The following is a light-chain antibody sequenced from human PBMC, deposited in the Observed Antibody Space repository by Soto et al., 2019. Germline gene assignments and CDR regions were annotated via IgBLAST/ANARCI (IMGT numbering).Light chain of an antibody. V-gene: IGKV1-5*03. J-gene: IGKJ2*01. CDR3: AQYPSYPYS. CDR2: KAS. CDR1: HDISPW. Sequence: DIQMTQSPSIVSASVGGRVTITCRASHDISPWLAWYQQRPGRAPKVLISKASSLESGVPSRYRGSGSGTEFNPPIHGLTPGYFGTYYWAQYPSYPYSFGPGTKVEIK.